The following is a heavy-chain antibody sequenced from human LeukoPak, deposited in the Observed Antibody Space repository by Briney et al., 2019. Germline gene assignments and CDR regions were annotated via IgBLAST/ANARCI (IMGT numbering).Heavy chain of an antibody. J-gene: IGHJ3*02. Sequence: GGSLRLSCVASGFTFKNSWMNWVRQAPGKGLVCVSRMDADGSNTHYVDSVKGRFTISRDNAKDTLYLQMNSLRVEDTAVYYCARGGWFLYDALDMWAKGHWSPSLQ. D-gene: IGHD3-9*01. CDR1: GFTFKNSW. V-gene: IGHV3-74*01. CDR2: MDADGSNT. CDR3: ARGGWFLYDALDM.